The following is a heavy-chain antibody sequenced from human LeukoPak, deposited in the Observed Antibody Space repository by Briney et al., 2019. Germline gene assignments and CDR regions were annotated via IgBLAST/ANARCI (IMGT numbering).Heavy chain of an antibody. J-gene: IGHJ4*02. D-gene: IGHD3-22*01. CDR1: GFTFSSYG. V-gene: IGHV3-33*01. CDR2: IWYDGSNK. Sequence: PGGSLRLSCAASGFTFSSYGMHWVRQAPGKGLEWVAVIWYDGSNKYYADSVKGRFTISRDNSKNTLYLQMNSLRAEDTAVYYCARDQYYYDSSGYLMVYWGQGTLVTVSS. CDR3: ARDQYYYDSSGYLMVY.